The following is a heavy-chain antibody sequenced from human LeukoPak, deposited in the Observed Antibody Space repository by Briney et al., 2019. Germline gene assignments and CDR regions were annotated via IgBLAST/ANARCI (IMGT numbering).Heavy chain of an antibody. CDR1: GYTFTGYY. CDR3: ARDTYSGSDDAFDI. V-gene: IGHV1-2*02. D-gene: IGHD1-26*01. J-gene: IGHJ3*02. Sequence: ASVKVSCKASGYTFTGYYMHRVRQAPGQGLEWMGWINPNSGGTNYAQKFQGRVTMTRDTSISTAYMELSRLRSDDTAVYYCARDTYSGSDDAFDIWGQGTMVTVSS. CDR2: INPNSGGT.